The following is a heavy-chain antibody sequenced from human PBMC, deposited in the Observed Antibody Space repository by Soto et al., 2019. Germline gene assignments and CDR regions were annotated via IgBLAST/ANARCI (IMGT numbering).Heavy chain of an antibody. CDR2: ISYDGSNK. D-gene: IGHD2-21*02. J-gene: IGHJ1*01. V-gene: IGHV3-30*18. Sequence: PGGSLRLSCAASGFTFSSYGMHWVRQAPGKGLEWVAVISYDGSNKYYADSVKGRFTISRDNSKNTLYLQMNSLRAEDTAVYYCAKARVVTTSPYFQHWGQGTLVTVSS. CDR3: AKARVVTTSPYFQH. CDR1: GFTFSSYG.